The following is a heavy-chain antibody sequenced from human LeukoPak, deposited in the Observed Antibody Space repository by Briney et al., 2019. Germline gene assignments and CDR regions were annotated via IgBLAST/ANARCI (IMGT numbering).Heavy chain of an antibody. Sequence: PGRSLRLSCAASGFTFSSYGMHWVRQAPGKGLEWVAVIWYDGSNKYYADSVKGRFTISRDNSKNTLYLQMNRLRAEDTAVYYCAKGGDIVVVVAATRFDYWGQGTLVTVSS. CDR2: IWYDGSNK. CDR3: AKGGDIVVVVAATRFDY. V-gene: IGHV3-33*06. D-gene: IGHD2-15*01. J-gene: IGHJ4*02. CDR1: GFTFSSYG.